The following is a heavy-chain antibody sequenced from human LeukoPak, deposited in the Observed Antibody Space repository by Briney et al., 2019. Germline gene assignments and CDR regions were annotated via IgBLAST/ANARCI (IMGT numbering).Heavy chain of an antibody. D-gene: IGHD6-13*01. V-gene: IGHV1-2*02. J-gene: IGHJ5*02. Sequence: ASVKVSCKASGYTLTGYYMHWVRQAPGQGLEWMGWTNPNSGGTNYAQKFQGRVTMTRDTSISTAYMELSRLRSDDTAVYYCARGRSEQQEYNWFDPWGQGTLVTVSS. CDR1: GYTLTGYY. CDR3: ARGRSEQQEYNWFDP. CDR2: TNPNSGGT.